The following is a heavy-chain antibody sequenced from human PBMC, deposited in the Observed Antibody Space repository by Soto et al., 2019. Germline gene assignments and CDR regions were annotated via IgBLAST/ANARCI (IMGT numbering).Heavy chain of an antibody. CDR2: IYPGDSDT. V-gene: IGHV5-51*01. J-gene: IGHJ6*02. D-gene: IGHD5-18*01. CDR3: TRLEYSYGHYFALEV. CDR1: GYSFTSYW. Sequence: GESLKISCKGSGYSFTSYWIGWVRQMPGKGLEWMGIIYPGDSDTRYSPSFQGQVTISADKSISTAYLQWSSLKASDTAMYYCTRLEYSYGHYFALEVWGQGTTVTVSS.